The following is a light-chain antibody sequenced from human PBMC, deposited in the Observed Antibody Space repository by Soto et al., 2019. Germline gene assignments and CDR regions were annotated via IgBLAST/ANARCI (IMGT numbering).Light chain of an antibody. CDR2: GVT. Sequence: QSALTQPPSASGSLGQSVTIPCTGTSSDVGAYDYVSWYQQHPGKAPKLVIYGVTERPSGVPDRFSGSKSGNTASLTVSGLQSEDEADYYCSSYISSSTPVVFGGGTKLTVL. V-gene: IGLV2-8*01. CDR3: SSYISSSTPVV. J-gene: IGLJ2*01. CDR1: SSDVGAYDY.